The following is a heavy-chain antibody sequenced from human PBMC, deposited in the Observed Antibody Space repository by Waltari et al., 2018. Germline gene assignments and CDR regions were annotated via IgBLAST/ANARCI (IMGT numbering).Heavy chain of an antibody. Sequence: EVQLVQSGAEVKKPGESLRISCKGSGYSFTSYWISWVRQMPGKGLEWMGRIEPSYSYTNYSPSFQGHVTISADKSISTAYLQWSSLKASDTAMYYCARRVKRYCSGGSCYSGFDPWGQGTLVTVSS. CDR1: GYSFTSYW. CDR3: ARRVKRYCSGGSCYSGFDP. D-gene: IGHD2-15*01. V-gene: IGHV5-10-1*03. CDR2: IEPSYSYT. J-gene: IGHJ5*02.